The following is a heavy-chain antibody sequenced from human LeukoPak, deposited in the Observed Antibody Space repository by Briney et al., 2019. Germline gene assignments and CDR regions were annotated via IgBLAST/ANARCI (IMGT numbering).Heavy chain of an antibody. J-gene: IGHJ4*02. V-gene: IGHV3-30*18. D-gene: IGHD2-15*01. CDR2: ISYDGSNK. CDR3: AEASVVTGGFDY. CDR1: GFTFSSYG. Sequence: GGSLRLSCAASGFTFSSYGMHWVRQAPGKGLEWVAVISYDGSNKYYADSVKGRFTISRDNSKNTLYLQMNSLRAGDTAVYYCAEASVVTGGFDYWGQGTLVTVSS.